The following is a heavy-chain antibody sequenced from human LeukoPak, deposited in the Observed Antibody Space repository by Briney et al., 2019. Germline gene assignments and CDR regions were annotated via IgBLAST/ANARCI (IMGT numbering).Heavy chain of an antibody. Sequence: GESLKISCKGSGYSFTSYWIGWVRQMPGKGLEWMVIINPSDSDTRYCPSFQGQVTISADKSISTAYLQWTSLKGSDTAMYYCARRRSDSSSSPIDYWGQGTLVTVSS. D-gene: IGHD6-6*01. CDR1: GYSFTSYW. CDR2: INPSDSDT. J-gene: IGHJ4*02. V-gene: IGHV5-51*01. CDR3: ARRRSDSSSSPIDY.